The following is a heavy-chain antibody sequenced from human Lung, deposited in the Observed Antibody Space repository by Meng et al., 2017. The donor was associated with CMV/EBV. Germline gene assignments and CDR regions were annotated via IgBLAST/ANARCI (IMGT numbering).Heavy chain of an antibody. V-gene: IGHV3-20*04. Sequence: ESXKISXAASGFTFDGYGMSWVRQVPGKGLEWVSGIIWNGASASYADSVKGRFTISRDNAKNSLYLQMNSLRAEDTALYFCARDRESSEYYVDCWGQGTLVXVSS. CDR2: IIWNGASA. J-gene: IGHJ4*02. D-gene: IGHD1-26*01. CDR3: ARDRESSEYYVDC. CDR1: GFTFDGYG.